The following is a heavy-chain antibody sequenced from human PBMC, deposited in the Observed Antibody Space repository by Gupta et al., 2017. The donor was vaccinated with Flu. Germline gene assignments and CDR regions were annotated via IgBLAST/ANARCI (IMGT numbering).Heavy chain of an antibody. J-gene: IGHJ6*02. Sequence: EVQLVESGGGLVQPGRSLRLSCAASGFTFDAYAMHLVRQAPGKGLEGVSGISWNGGSIGYADSVKGRFTISRDNAKNSLYLQMNSLRAEDTALYYCAKDLRGGTMVRGVIVGMDVWGQGTTVTVSS. D-gene: IGHD3-10*01. CDR3: AKDLRGGTMVRGVIVGMDV. CDR2: ISWNGGSI. CDR1: GFTFDAYA. V-gene: IGHV3-9*01.